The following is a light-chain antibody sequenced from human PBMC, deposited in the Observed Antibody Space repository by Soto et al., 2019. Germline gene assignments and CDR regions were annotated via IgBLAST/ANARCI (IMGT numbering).Light chain of an antibody. CDR2: GNS. Sequence: QSVLTPPPSVSGAPGQRVTISCTGSSSNIGAGYDVHWYQQLPGTAPKLLIYGNSNRPSGFPDRFSGSKSGTSASLAITGLQAEDEADYYCQSYDSSLSGVVFGGGTKLTVL. V-gene: IGLV1-40*01. CDR1: SSNIGAGYD. CDR3: QSYDSSLSGVV. J-gene: IGLJ2*01.